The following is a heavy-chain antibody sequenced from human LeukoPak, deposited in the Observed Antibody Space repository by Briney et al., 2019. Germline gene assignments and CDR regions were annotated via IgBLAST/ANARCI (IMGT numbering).Heavy chain of an antibody. CDR2: INPSGGST. V-gene: IGHV1-46*01. D-gene: IGHD2-21*02. J-gene: IGHJ4*02. Sequence: ASVKVSCTASGYTFTIYYMHWVRPAPGQGLEWMGIINPSGGSTSYAQTFQGRVTMTRDMSTSTVYMELSSPRSEDTAVYYCAGGHRASVVVTAILKLDYWGQGTLVTVSS. CDR1: GYTFTIYY. CDR3: AGGHRASVVVTAILKLDY.